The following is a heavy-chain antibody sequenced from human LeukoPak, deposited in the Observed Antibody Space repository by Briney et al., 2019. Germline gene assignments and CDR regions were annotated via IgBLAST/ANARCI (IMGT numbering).Heavy chain of an antibody. CDR3: ARDGFWNYPDY. V-gene: IGHV3-30*19. D-gene: IGHD1-7*01. Sequence: PGGSLRLSCAASGFTFSSYGMHWVRQAPGKGLEWVAVIWYDGSNKYYADSVKGRFTISRDNSKNTLYLQMNSLRAEDTAVYYCARDGFWNYPDYWGQGTLVTVSS. CDR1: GFTFSSYG. J-gene: IGHJ4*02. CDR2: IWYDGSNK.